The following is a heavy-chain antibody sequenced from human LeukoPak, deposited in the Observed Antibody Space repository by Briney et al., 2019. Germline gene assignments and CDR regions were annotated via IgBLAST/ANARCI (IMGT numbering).Heavy chain of an antibody. D-gene: IGHD3-22*01. CDR3: ARDLDSSLYWFDP. CDR2: ISSSGSTI. V-gene: IGHV3-11*01. J-gene: IGHJ5*02. CDR1: GFTFSDYY. Sequence: PGGSLRLSCTASGFTFSDYYMSWIRRAPGKGLEWVSYISSSGSTIYYADSVKGRFTISRDNAKNSLYLQMNSLRAEDTAVYYCARDLDSSLYWFDPWGQGTLVTVSS.